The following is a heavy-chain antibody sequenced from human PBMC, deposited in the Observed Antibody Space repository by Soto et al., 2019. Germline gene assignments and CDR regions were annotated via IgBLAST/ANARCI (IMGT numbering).Heavy chain of an antibody. Sequence: SETLSLTCAVYCGSFSGYYWSWIRQPPGKGLEWIGYIYYSGSTNYNPSLKSRVTISVDTSKNQFSLKLSSVTAADTAVYYCARWGPPAYGSGSYYKNWFDPWGQGTLVTVSS. J-gene: IGHJ5*02. D-gene: IGHD3-10*01. CDR2: IYYSGST. V-gene: IGHV4-59*01. CDR1: CGSFSGYY. CDR3: ARWGPPAYGSGSYYKNWFDP.